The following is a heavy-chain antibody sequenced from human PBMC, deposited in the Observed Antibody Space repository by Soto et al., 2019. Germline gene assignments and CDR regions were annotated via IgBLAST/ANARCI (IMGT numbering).Heavy chain of an antibody. Sequence: GASVKVSCKASGYTFTRYAMHWVRQAPGQRLEWMGWINAGNGNTKYSQKFQGRVTITTDTSASTAYMELSSLRSEDTAVYYCAIDGAVPGDRNIDYRGQAPLGSVST. CDR1: GYTFTRYA. CDR2: INAGNGNT. CDR3: AIDGAVPGDRNIDY. D-gene: IGHD6-19*01. J-gene: IGHJ4*02. V-gene: IGHV1-3*01.